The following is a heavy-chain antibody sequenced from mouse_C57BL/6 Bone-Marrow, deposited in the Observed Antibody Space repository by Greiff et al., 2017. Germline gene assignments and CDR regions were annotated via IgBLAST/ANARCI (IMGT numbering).Heavy chain of an antibody. J-gene: IGHJ2*01. CDR2: ISNGGGST. Sequence: EVHLVESGGGLVQPGGSLKLSCAASGFTFSDYYMYWVRQTPEKRLEWVAYISNGGGSTYYPDTVKGRFTISRDNAKNTLYLQMSRLKSEDTAMYYCARSWDYWGQGTTLTVSS. V-gene: IGHV5-12*01. CDR1: GFTFSDYY. CDR3: ARSWDY.